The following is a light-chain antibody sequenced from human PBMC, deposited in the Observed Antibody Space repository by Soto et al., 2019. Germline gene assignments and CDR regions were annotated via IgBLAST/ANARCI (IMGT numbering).Light chain of an antibody. V-gene: IGKV3-15*01. CDR1: QGIGDT. Sequence: MKQGPASLSDTQAEGAPXXCRASQGIGDTLALYQHKPGQTPRLLIYDTSTRATGVPTSFSGSRSGAEFTLTINSLQSEDFAVYYCQPYNNWPLTIGGGGKVDIK. J-gene: IGKJ4*01. CDR3: QPYNNWPLT. CDR2: DTS.